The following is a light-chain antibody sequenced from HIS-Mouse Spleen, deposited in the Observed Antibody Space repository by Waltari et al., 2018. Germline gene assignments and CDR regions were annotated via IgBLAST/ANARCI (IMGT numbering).Light chain of an antibody. CDR2: DVS. CDR1: SSDVGGYNY. CDR3: SSYTSSSTLV. J-gene: IGLJ1*01. Sequence: QSALTQPASVSGSPGQSITISCTGTSSDVGGYNYVSWYQQHPGKAPKRMLYDVSNRPSGVSNRFSGSKSGNTASLTISGLQAEDEADYYCSSYTSSSTLVFGTGTKVTVL. V-gene: IGLV2-14*03.